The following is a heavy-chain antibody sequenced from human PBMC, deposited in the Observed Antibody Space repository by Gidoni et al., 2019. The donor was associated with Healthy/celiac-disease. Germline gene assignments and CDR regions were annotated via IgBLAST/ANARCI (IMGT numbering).Heavy chain of an antibody. Sequence: QVQLVQSGAEMKKPGASVTVSCKASGYTFTSYAMHWVRQAPGQRLEWMGWINAGNGNTKYSQKFQGRVTITRDTSASTAYMELSSLRSEDTAVYYCASSFNTYYDFWSGYSDGMDVWGQGTTVTVSS. CDR3: ASSFNTYYDFWSGYSDGMDV. V-gene: IGHV1-3*01. J-gene: IGHJ6*02. CDR1: GYTFTSYA. CDR2: INAGNGNT. D-gene: IGHD3-3*01.